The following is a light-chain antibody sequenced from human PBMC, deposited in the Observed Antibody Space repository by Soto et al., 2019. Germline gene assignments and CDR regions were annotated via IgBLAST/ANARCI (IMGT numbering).Light chain of an antibody. J-gene: IGLJ1*01. Sequence: QSVLTQPRSASGTPGQRVTISCSGSSSNIGSNTVNWYQQLPGTAPKLLIYSNNQRPSGVPDRFSGSKSGTSASLAISGLRSEDEADYYCAAWDDSLNGHVFGTGTKVTVL. CDR3: AAWDDSLNGHV. CDR2: SNN. CDR1: SSNIGSNT. V-gene: IGLV1-44*01.